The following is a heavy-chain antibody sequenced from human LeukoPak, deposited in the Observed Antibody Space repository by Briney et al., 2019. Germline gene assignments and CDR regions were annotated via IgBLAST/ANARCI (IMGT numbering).Heavy chain of an antibody. J-gene: IGHJ5*02. D-gene: IGHD4-17*01. Sequence: PSETLSLTCTVSGGSISSRSYYWGWIRQPPGKGLEWIGSIYYSGSTYYNPSLKSRVTISVDTSKNQFSLKLSSVTAADTAVYYCARELSHGDYADWFDPWGQGTLVTVSS. CDR2: IYYSGST. CDR1: GGSISSRSYY. CDR3: ARELSHGDYADWFDP. V-gene: IGHV4-39*07.